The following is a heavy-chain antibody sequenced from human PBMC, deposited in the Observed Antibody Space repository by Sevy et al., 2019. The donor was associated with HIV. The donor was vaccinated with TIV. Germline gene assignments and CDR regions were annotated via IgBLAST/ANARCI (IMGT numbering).Heavy chain of an antibody. CDR3: ATQYSYDY. V-gene: IGHV1-2*02. Sequence: ASVKVSCKASGHTFSDYYIQWVRQAPGQGLEWMGWINSNSGAISYAQKFRDRVTMTSDTSISTAYMELSRLRSDDTAVYYCATQYSYDYWGQGTLVTVFS. CDR1: GHTFSDYY. D-gene: IGHD4-4*01. J-gene: IGHJ4*02. CDR2: INSNSGAI.